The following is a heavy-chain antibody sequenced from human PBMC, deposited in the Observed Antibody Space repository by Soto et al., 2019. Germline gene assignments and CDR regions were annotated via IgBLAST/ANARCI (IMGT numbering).Heavy chain of an antibody. CDR1: GFTFSSYG. Sequence: GGSLRLSCAASGFTFSSYGMHWVRQAPGKGPEWVAVISYDGSNKYYADSVKGRFTISRDNSKNTLYLQMNSLRAEDTAVYYCAKRELRWELLGAFDIWGQGTMVTVSS. CDR3: AKRELRWELLGAFDI. D-gene: IGHD1-26*01. V-gene: IGHV3-30*18. J-gene: IGHJ3*02. CDR2: ISYDGSNK.